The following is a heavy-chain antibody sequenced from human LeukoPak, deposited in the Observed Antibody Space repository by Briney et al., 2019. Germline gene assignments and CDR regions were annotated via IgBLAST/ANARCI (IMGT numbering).Heavy chain of an antibody. V-gene: IGHV4-30-4*02. CDR1: GGSISSGDYY. CDR2: IYYSGST. CDR3: ARSLIQPKLIDY. J-gene: IGHJ4*02. D-gene: IGHD5-18*01. Sequence: SETLALTCTVSGGSISSGDYYWSWIRQPPGKGLEWIGYIYYSGSTYYNPSLKSRLTISVDTSKNQFSLKLSSVTAADTAVYYCARSLIQPKLIDYWGQGTLVTVSS.